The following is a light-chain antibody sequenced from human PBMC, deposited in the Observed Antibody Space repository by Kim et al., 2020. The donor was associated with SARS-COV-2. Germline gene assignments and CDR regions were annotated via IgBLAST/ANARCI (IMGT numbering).Light chain of an antibody. CDR3: NSRDSSGNHHYV. CDR2: GKN. CDR1: SHGSYY. Sequence: TVRITCKGESHGSYYASGYQQKPGQAPVLVIYGKNNRPSGIPDRFSGSSSGNTASLTITGAQAEDEADYYCNSRDSSGNHHYVFGTGTKVTVL. V-gene: IGLV3-19*01. J-gene: IGLJ1*01.